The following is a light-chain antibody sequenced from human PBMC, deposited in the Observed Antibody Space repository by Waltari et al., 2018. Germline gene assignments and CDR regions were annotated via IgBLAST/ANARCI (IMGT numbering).Light chain of an antibody. CDR3: QQYVNYWT. J-gene: IGKJ1*01. CDR1: QSVNRW. V-gene: IGKV1-5*03. CDR2: EAS. Sequence: DIQMTQSPSTLSASVGDRVTITCRASQSVNRWLAWYQQKPGKAPELMIYEASSLESGVPSRFSGSGSGKEFTLTISSLQPDDFGTYYCQQYVNYWTFGQGTKVEIK.